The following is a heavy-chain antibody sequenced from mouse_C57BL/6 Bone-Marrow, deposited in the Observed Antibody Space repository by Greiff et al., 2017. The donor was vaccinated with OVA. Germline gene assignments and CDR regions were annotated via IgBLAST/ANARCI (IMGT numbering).Heavy chain of an antibody. CDR3: APQYDYYWYFDV. V-gene: IGHV2-5*01. CDR2: LWRGGST. CDR1: GFSLTSYG. J-gene: IGHJ1*03. Sequence: QVQLQQSGPGLVQPSQRLSITCTVSGFSLTSYGVHWVRQSPGTGLEWLGVLWRGGSTDYNAAFMSRLSITKDNSKSQVFFKMNSLQADDTAIYYCAPQYDYYWYFDVWGTGTTVTVSS. D-gene: IGHD2-4*01.